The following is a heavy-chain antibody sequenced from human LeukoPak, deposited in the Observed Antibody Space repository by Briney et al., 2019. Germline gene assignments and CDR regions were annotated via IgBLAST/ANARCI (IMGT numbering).Heavy chain of an antibody. V-gene: IGHV3-23*01. CDR3: AKDWGQTYCGGGCLFFDY. Sequence: GGSLRLSCAASGFTFSSYGMSWVRQAPGKGLEWVSAISGSGGSTYYADSVKGRFTISRDNSKNTLYLQMNSLRAEDTAVYYCAKDWGQTYCGGGCLFFDYWGQGTLVTVSS. CDR2: ISGSGGST. CDR1: GFTFSSYG. D-gene: IGHD2-21*02. J-gene: IGHJ4*02.